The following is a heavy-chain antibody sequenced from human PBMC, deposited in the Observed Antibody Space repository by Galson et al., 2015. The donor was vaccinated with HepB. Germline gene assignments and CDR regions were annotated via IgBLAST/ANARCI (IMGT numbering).Heavy chain of an antibody. D-gene: IGHD3-10*01. J-gene: IGHJ3*02. V-gene: IGHV4-59*01. CDR1: GGSISSYY. CDR2: IYYSGST. Sequence: QVQLQESGPGLVKPSETLSLTCTVSGGSISSYYWSWIRQPPGKGLEWIGYIYYSGSTNYNPSLKSRVTISVDTSKNQFSLKLSSVTAADTAVYYCANIGDGNGFDIWGQGTMVTVSS. CDR3: ANIGDGNGFDI.